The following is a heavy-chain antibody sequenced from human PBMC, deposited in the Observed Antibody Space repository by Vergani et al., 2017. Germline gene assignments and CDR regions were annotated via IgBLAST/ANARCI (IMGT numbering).Heavy chain of an antibody. CDR1: GFTFSSYS. CDR3: AKDRYYSSLPPSIDY. J-gene: IGHJ4*02. CDR2: ISSSSSYI. V-gene: IGHV3-21*01. D-gene: IGHD4-11*01. Sequence: EVQLVESGGGLVKPGGSLGLSCAASGFTFSSYSMNWVRQAPGKGLEWVSSISSSSSYIYYADSVKGRFTISRDNAKNSLYLQMNSLRAEDTAVYYCAKDRYYSSLPPSIDYWGQGTLVTVSS.